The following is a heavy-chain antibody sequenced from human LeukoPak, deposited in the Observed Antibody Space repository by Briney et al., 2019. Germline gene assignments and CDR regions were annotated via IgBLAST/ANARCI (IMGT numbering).Heavy chain of an antibody. V-gene: IGHV4-38-2*02. CDR2: MFHSGST. CDR1: GYSISSGHY. CDR3: ARRKGFGEGYFDS. Sequence: SETLSLTCTVSGYSISSGHYWAWIRQSPEKGLECIATMFHSGSTYYNPSLKSRVTISVDTSKNQFSLKLTSVTAADTAVYYCARRKGFGEGYFDSWGQGTLVTVSS. J-gene: IGHJ4*02. D-gene: IGHD3-10*01.